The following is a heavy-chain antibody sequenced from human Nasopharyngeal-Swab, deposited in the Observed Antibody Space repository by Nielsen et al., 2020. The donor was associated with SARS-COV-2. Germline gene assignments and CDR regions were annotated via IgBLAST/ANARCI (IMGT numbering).Heavy chain of an antibody. CDR3: VRQGSRGRSLDV. CDR2: VYKSGSA. D-gene: IGHD3-16*01. CDR1: GGSISGNTYW. V-gene: IGHV4-39*01. Sequence: SETLSLTCTVSGGSISGNTYWWGWIRQPAGKGLEWIGHVYKSGSASYSPSLKSRVPISVDPPRDQFSLQLSSVAAADTAVYYCVRQGSRGRSLDVWGQGTSVTVSS. J-gene: IGHJ3*01.